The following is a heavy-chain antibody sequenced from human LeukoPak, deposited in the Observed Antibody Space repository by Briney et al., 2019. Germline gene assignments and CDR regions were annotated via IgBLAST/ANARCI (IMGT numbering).Heavy chain of an antibody. Sequence: GGSLRLSCAASGFTFSSYAMSWVRQAPGKGLKWVSAISGSGGSTYYADSVKGRFTISRDNSKNTLYLQMNSLRAEDTAVYYCAKDNSYGSSIAFDYWGQGTLVTVSS. CDR1: GFTFSSYA. CDR2: ISGSGGST. V-gene: IGHV3-23*01. CDR3: AKDNSYGSSIAFDY. J-gene: IGHJ4*02. D-gene: IGHD5-18*01.